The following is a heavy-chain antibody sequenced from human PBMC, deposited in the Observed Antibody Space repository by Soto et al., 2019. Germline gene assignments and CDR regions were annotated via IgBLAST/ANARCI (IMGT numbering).Heavy chain of an antibody. CDR3: ARDRYSSSWYVGAFDY. Sequence: ASVKVSCKASGNTFTSYSVYWVHQAPGQGLEWMGWINAGNGNTRYSQKFQDRVTITRDTSASTVYMELSSLRSEDTAVYYCARDRYSSSWYVGAFDYWGQGTLVTVS. CDR1: GNTFTSYS. V-gene: IGHV1-3*01. J-gene: IGHJ4*02. CDR2: INAGNGNT. D-gene: IGHD6-13*01.